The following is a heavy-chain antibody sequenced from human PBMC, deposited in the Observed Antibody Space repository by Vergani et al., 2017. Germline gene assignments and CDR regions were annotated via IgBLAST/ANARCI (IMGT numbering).Heavy chain of an antibody. Sequence: QVQLQQWGAGLLKPSETLSLTCAVYGESFSGYYWSWIRQPPGEGLEWIGEINHSGSTNYNPSLKSRVTMSVDTSKNQFSLKLSSVTAADTAVYYCARTRIQLWLNYYYGMDVWGQGTTVTVSS. CDR2: INHSGST. J-gene: IGHJ6*02. CDR3: ARTRIQLWLNYYYGMDV. CDR1: GESFSGYY. V-gene: IGHV4-34*01. D-gene: IGHD5-18*01.